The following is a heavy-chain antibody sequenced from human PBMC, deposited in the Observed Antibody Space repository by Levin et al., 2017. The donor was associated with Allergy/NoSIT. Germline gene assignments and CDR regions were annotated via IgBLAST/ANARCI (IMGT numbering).Heavy chain of an antibody. Sequence: GGSLRLSCAASGFISDYYIDWVRQAPGKGLEWVGRSRSKPNSYTTEYAASVKGRFIISRDVSENSLSLQMNSLKIEDTAVYYCVRNTYRGTYYLESWGQGTLVTVSS. J-gene: IGHJ4*02. CDR1: GFISDYY. D-gene: IGHD1-26*01. CDR2: SRSKPNSYTT. CDR3: VRNTYRGTYYLES. V-gene: IGHV3-72*01.